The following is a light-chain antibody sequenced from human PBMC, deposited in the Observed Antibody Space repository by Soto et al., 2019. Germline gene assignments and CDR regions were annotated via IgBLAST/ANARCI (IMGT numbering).Light chain of an antibody. CDR2: AAS. CDR3: QQYDTSRRT. J-gene: IGKJ1*01. V-gene: IGKV3-20*01. Sequence: EIVLTQSPGTLSLSPGERATLSCRASQNVRSNYLAWYQQKPGQAPRLLIYAASSRATGIPDRFGGSGSGTDFTLTISRLETEDFAVYYCQQYDTSRRTFGQGTKVEIK. CDR1: QNVRSNY.